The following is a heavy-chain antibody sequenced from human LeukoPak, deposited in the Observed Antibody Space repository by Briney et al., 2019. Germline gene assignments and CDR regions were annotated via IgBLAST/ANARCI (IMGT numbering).Heavy chain of an antibody. V-gene: IGHV1-18*01. CDR3: ARDNDSRDPPHFDY. CDR2: ISAYNGNT. Sequence: ASVTVSCKASGYTFTSYGISWVRQAPGQGLEWMGWISAYNGNTNYAQKFRGRVTITADKSTRTAYMELSSLRSEDTAVYYCARDNDSRDPPHFDYWGQGTLVTVSS. J-gene: IGHJ4*02. CDR1: GYTFTSYG. D-gene: IGHD3-16*01.